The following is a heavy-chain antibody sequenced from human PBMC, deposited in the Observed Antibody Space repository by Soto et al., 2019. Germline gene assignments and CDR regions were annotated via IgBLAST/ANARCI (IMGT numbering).Heavy chain of an antibody. V-gene: IGHV1-18*04. CDR3: ATHYDILPNWFDP. D-gene: IGHD3-9*01. Sequence: ASVKVSCKASGYTFTSYGISWVRQAPGQGLEWMGWISGYNGNTNYAQKLQGRVTMTTDTSTSTAYMELRSLRSDDTAVYYCATHYDILPNWFDPWGPGTLVTVSS. J-gene: IGHJ5*02. CDR1: GYTFTSYG. CDR2: ISGYNGNT.